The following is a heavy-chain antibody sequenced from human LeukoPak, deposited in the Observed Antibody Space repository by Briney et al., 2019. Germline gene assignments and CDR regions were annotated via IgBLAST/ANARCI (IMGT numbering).Heavy chain of an antibody. CDR3: ARGRRSDVVVVPAAYNWFDP. Sequence: PSETLSLTCAVYGGSFSGYYWSWIRQPPGKGLEWIGEINHSGGTNYNPSLKSRVTISVDTSKNQFSLKLSPVTAADTAVYYCARGRRSDVVVVPAAYNWFDPWGQGTLVTVSS. V-gene: IGHV4-34*01. CDR1: GGSFSGYY. D-gene: IGHD2-2*01. J-gene: IGHJ5*02. CDR2: INHSGGT.